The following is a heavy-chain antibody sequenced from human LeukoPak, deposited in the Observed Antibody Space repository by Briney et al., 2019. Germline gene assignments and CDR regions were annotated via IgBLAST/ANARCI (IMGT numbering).Heavy chain of an antibody. CDR1: GFTFSSYA. D-gene: IGHD6-19*01. CDR3: VKSPGIAVAGTPFDY. V-gene: IGHV3-23*01. Sequence: GGSLRLSCAASGFTFSSYAMSWVRQAPGKGLEWVSGISGSGGSTYYADSVKGRFTISRDNSKNTLYLQMNSLRAEDTAVYYCVKSPGIAVAGTPFDYGGQGTLVTVSS. CDR2: ISGSGGST. J-gene: IGHJ4*02.